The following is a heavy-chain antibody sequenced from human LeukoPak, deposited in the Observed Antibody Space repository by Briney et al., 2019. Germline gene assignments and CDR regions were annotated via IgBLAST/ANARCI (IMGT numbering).Heavy chain of an antibody. D-gene: IGHD3-10*01. Sequence: GGSLRLSCAASGFTFSNYAMNWVRQAPGKGLEWVSVIYSGGSTYYADSVKGRFTISRDNSKNTLYLQMNSLRAEDTAVYYCAKDETTMVRDWGQGTLVTVSS. V-gene: IGHV3-66*02. CDR2: IYSGGST. J-gene: IGHJ4*02. CDR1: GFTFSNYA. CDR3: AKDETTMVRD.